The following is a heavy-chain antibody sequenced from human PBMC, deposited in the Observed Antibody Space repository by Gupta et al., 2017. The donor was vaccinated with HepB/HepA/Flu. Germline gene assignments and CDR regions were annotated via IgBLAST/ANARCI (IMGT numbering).Heavy chain of an antibody. D-gene: IGHD5-12*01. CDR1: SYSLNSYG. J-gene: IGHJ6*02. CDR3: VILGGSSGPERVDV. V-gene: IGHV3-74*03. Sequence: EVQLVESGGGSVQPGGSLRLSCAVSSYSLNSYGIPWVRQAPGQGLVWVSHTRNDASRTTYADSVKGRFTLSRDNAKNTLYLQMNSLRGEDTAVYYCVILGGSSGPERVDVWGQWTTVTVSS. CDR2: TRNDASRT.